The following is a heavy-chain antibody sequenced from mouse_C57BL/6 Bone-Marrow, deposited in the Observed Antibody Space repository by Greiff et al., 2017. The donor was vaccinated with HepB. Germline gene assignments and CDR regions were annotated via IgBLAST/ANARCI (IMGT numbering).Heavy chain of an antibody. J-gene: IGHJ2*01. CDR2: ISSGSSTI. CDR3: ARYYYPYY. Sequence: DVMLVESGGGLVKPGGSLKLSCAASGFTFSDYGMHWVRQAPGKGLEWVAYISSGSSTIYYADTVKGRFTISRDNAKNTLFLQMTSLRSEDTAMYYCARYYYPYYWGQGTTLTVSS. V-gene: IGHV5-17*01. D-gene: IGHD1-1*01. CDR1: GFTFSDYG.